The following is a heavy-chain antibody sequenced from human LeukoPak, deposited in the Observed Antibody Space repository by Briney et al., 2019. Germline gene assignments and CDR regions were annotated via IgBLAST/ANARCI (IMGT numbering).Heavy chain of an antibody. Sequence: PGGCLRLSCVASGGTPDDYGMGCVRRARGKGLEWVSGINWDGTNAYHAESVKGRFTISRDSAEKSLYLQMNSRRDDDTAFYYCVKDLSSNWYSFDYWGQGTLVTVSS. V-gene: IGHV3-20*04. D-gene: IGHD6-13*01. CDR3: VKDLSSNWYSFDY. J-gene: IGHJ4*02. CDR1: GGTPDDYG. CDR2: INWDGTNA.